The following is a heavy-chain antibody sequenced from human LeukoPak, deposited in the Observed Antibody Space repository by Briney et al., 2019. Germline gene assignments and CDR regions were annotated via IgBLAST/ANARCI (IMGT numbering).Heavy chain of an antibody. CDR3: ARHTLQDCGGDCYTFPHYFDY. V-gene: IGHV4-59*08. Sequence: SETLSLTCTVSGGSISSYYWSWIRQPPGKGLEWIGYIYYSGSTNYNPSLKSRVTISVDTSKNQFSLKLSSVTAADTAVYYCARHTLQDCGGDCYTFPHYFDYWGQGTLVTVSS. CDR2: IYYSGST. D-gene: IGHD2-21*02. J-gene: IGHJ4*02. CDR1: GGSISSYY.